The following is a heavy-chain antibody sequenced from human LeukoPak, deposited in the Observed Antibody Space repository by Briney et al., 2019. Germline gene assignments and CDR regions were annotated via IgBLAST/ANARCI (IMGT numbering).Heavy chain of an antibody. J-gene: IGHJ3*02. CDR1: GGSISSGGYY. CDR2: IYYSGST. V-gene: IGHV4-31*03. CDR3: ARDGFDSSVDAFDI. D-gene: IGHD3-22*01. Sequence: PSETLSLTCTVSGGSISSGGYYWSWIRQHPGKGLEWIGYIYYSGSTYYNPSLKSRVTISVDTSKNQFSLKLSSVTAADTAVYYCARDGFDSSVDAFDIWGQGTMVTVSS.